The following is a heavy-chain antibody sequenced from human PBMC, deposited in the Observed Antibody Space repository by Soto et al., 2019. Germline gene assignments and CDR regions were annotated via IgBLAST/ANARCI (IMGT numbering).Heavy chain of an antibody. J-gene: IGHJ4*02. CDR3: ARGLRTNGSFFRV. V-gene: IGHV4-34*01. CDR1: GGSFSGYY. CDR2: INHSGST. D-gene: IGHD2-8*01. Sequence: SETLSLTCAVYGGSFSGYYWNWIRQPPGKGLEWIGEINHSGSTNYNPSLKSRVTLSVDTSKNQFSLKLSPVTAADTAVYYCARGLRTNGSFFRVWGQGTLVTVSS.